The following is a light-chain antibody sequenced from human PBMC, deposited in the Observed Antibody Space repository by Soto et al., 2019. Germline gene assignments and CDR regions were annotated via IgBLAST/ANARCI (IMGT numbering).Light chain of an antibody. J-gene: IGKJ5*01. CDR3: QHLNSYPIT. CDR1: QGISSH. Sequence: DIQVTQSPSFLSASVGDRVTITCRASQGISSHLAWYQQKPGKAPKLLIYAASTLQSGVPSRFSGSGSGTDFTLTISSLQPEDFATYYCQHLNSYPITFGQGTRLAI. V-gene: IGKV1-9*01. CDR2: AAS.